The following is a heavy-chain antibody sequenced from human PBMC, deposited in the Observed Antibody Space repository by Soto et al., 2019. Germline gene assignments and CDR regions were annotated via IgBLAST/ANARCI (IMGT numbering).Heavy chain of an antibody. J-gene: IGHJ4*02. CDR3: ARAKITGLFDY. CDR2: INHKRST. CDR1: GGSFSGYY. Sequence: QVQLQQWGAGLLKPSETLSLTCAVYGGSFSGYYWTWIRQPPGTGLEWIGEINHKRSTNHNPSLRSRVTISVDTSKTQFSLKLTSVTAADTAVYYCARAKITGLFDYWGQGTLVTVSS. D-gene: IGHD2-8*02. V-gene: IGHV4-34*01.